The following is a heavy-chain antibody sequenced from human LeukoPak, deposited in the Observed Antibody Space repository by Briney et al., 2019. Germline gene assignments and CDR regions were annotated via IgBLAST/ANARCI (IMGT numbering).Heavy chain of an antibody. Sequence: PGGSLRLSCAASGFTFSSCVMSWVRQAPGKGLEWASAISGSGDTTYYAESVRGRFTISRDISKNTLYLQMNSLRVEDTAVYYCVKDRVGTWEPIDYWGQGTLVTVSS. CDR1: GFTFSSCV. CDR3: VKDRVGTWEPIDY. V-gene: IGHV3-23*01. J-gene: IGHJ4*02. CDR2: ISGSGDTT. D-gene: IGHD1-26*01.